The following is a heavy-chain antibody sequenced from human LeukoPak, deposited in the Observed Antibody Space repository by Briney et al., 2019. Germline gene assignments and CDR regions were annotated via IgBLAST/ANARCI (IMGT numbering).Heavy chain of an antibody. Sequence: PSETLSLTCTVSGGSISSGGYYWSWIRQPPGKGLEWIGYIYHSGSTYYNPSLKSRVTISVDRSKNQFSLKLSSVTAADTAVYYCARFVVVPAAAGAFDIWGQGTTVTVSS. CDR3: ARFVVVPAAAGAFDI. CDR2: IYHSGST. V-gene: IGHV4-30-2*01. J-gene: IGHJ3*02. CDR1: GGSISSGGYY. D-gene: IGHD2-2*01.